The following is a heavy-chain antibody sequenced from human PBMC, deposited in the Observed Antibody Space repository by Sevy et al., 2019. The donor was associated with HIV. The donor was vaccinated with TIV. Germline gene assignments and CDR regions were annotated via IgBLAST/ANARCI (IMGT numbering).Heavy chain of an antibody. CDR2: IRQDGSEM. V-gene: IGHV3-7*03. Sequence: GGSLRLSCKASRFTFSSFWMQWVHQAPGKGLEWVANIRQDGSEMYYVGSVKGRFTISRDNAKNALYLQMDGLRAEDTAVYYCARRYFDLWGQGTLVTVSS. CDR1: RFTFSSFW. J-gene: IGHJ4*02. CDR3: ARRYFDL.